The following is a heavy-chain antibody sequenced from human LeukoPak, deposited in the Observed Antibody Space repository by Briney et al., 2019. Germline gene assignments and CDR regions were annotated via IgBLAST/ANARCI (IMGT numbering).Heavy chain of an antibody. CDR3: AREMWNDERTFDI. Sequence: SEILSLTCTVSGGSISSYYWSWIRQPPGKGLESIGYIYYSGSTNYNPSLKSRVTISVDTSKNQFSLKLSSVTAADTAVYYCAREMWNDERTFDIWGQGTMVTVSS. J-gene: IGHJ3*02. D-gene: IGHD1-1*01. CDR2: IYYSGST. V-gene: IGHV4-59*01. CDR1: GGSISSYY.